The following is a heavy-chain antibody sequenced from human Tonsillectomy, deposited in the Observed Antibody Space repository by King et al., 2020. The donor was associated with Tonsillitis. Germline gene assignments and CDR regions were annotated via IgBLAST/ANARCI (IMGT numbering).Heavy chain of an antibody. CDR2: IWYDGSNK. CDR3: ARALGSSGYRLDY. V-gene: IGHV3-33*08. J-gene: IGHJ4*02. Sequence: VQLVESGGGVVQPGRSLRLSCAASGFTFSDYGIHWVRQAPGKGLECVAVIWYDGSNKFYADSVKGRFTISRDNSKNTLYLQMNSLRAEDTAVYYCARALGSSGYRLDYWGQGTLVTVSS. D-gene: IGHD3-22*01. CDR1: GFTFSDYG.